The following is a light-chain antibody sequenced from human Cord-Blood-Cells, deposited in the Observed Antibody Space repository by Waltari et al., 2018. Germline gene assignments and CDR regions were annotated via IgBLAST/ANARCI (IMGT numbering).Light chain of an antibody. J-gene: IGKJ2*01. CDR1: QSISSY. Sequence: DIQMTQSPSSLSASVGDRVTINCRASQSISSYLNWYQQKPGKAPNPLIYAASSLQSGVPSRFSGSGSGTDFTLTISSLQPEDFATYYCQQSYSTPYTFGQGTKLEIK. CDR3: QQSYSTPYT. V-gene: IGKV1-39*01. CDR2: AAS.